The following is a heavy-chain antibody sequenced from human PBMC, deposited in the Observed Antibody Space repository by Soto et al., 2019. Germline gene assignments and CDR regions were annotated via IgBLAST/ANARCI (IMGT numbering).Heavy chain of an antibody. J-gene: IGHJ4*02. Sequence: QVQVVQSGGEAKKPGASVKVSCRVSGFTFSDLSIHWVRQSTGKGLEWMGGIDPEDGKTIYAPKFQGRITMTEDSSSDTADLEVNKLMSNDTAFYYCTTGASAGRRDFWGQGTLVTVSS. CDR3: TTGASAGRRDF. V-gene: IGHV1-24*01. CDR1: GFTFSDLS. D-gene: IGHD6-13*01. CDR2: IDPEDGKT.